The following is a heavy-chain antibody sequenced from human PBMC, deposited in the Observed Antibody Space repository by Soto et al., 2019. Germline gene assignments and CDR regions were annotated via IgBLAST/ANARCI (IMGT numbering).Heavy chain of an antibody. CDR2: IYYSGST. J-gene: IGHJ4*02. D-gene: IGHD3-3*01. Sequence: SETLSLTCTVSGGSISSGDYYWSWIRQPPGKGLEWIGYIYYSGSTYYNPSLKSRVTISVDTSKNQFSLKLSSVNAADTAVYYCERRQFIGALDYWGQGTLVTVSS. CDR1: GGSISSGDYY. CDR3: ERRQFIGALDY. V-gene: IGHV4-30-4*01.